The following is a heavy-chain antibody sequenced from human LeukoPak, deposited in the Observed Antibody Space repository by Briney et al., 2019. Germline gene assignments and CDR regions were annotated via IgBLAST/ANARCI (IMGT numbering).Heavy chain of an antibody. V-gene: IGHV3-23*01. D-gene: IGHD3-3*01. J-gene: IGHJ4*02. CDR2: ISGSGGST. CDR3: AKSPRGSRFLEWLFFDY. CDR1: GFTFSSYA. Sequence: GGSLRLSCAASGFTFSSYAMSWVRQAPGKGLEWVSAISGSGGSTYYADSVKGRFTISRDNSKNTLYLQMNSLRAEDTAVYYCAKSPRGSRFLEWLFFDYWGQGTLVTVYS.